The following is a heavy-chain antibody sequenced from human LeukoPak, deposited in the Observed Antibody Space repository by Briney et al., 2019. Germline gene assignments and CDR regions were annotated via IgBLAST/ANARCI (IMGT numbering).Heavy chain of an antibody. D-gene: IGHD2-2*01. CDR1: GFTFNSYA. Sequence: GGSLRLSCAVSGFTFNSYAMHWVRQAPGKGLEWVAVISNDGSNKYYADSVKGRFTISRDNSKNMLYLQMNSLRAEDTAVYYCAREVYLGVVVPVPGYFQHWGQGTRVTVSS. J-gene: IGHJ1*01. CDR3: AREVYLGVVVPVPGYFQH. V-gene: IGHV3-30-3*01. CDR2: ISNDGSNK.